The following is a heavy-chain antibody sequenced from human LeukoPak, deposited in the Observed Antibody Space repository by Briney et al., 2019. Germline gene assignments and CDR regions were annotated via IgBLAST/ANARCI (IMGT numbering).Heavy chain of an antibody. D-gene: IGHD3-22*01. J-gene: IGHJ4*02. V-gene: IGHV3-7*03. CDR2: IKQDGSEK. CDR3: ARVGGYGSYFDY. Sequence: GGSLRLSCAASGFTFSSYWMSWVRQAPGKGLEWVANIKQDGSEKYYVDSVKGRFTISRDNSKNTLYLQMNSLRAEDTAVYYCARVGGYGSYFDYWGQGTLVTVSS. CDR1: GFTFSSYW.